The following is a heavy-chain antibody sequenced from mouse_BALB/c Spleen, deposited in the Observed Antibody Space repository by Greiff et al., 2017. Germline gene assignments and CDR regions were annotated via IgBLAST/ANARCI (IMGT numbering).Heavy chain of an antibody. J-gene: IGHJ1*01. CDR1: GFTFSSYT. CDR2: ISNGGGST. Sequence: DVMLVESGGGLVQPGGSLKLSCAASGFTFSSYTMSWVRQTPEKRLEWVAYISNGGGSTYYPDTVKGRFTISRDNAKNTLYLQMSSLKSEDTAMYYCARHTLYYGSSYWYFDVWGAGTTVTVSS. V-gene: IGHV5-12-2*01. CDR3: ARHTLYYGSSYWYFDV. D-gene: IGHD1-1*01.